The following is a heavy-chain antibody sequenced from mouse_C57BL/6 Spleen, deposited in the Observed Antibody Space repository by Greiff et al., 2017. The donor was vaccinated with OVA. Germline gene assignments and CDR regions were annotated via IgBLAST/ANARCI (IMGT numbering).Heavy chain of an antibody. CDR1: GYAFSSSW. CDR3: AVDVGSSAYYFDY. J-gene: IGHJ2*01. D-gene: IGHD1-1*01. V-gene: IGHV1-82*01. CDR2: IYPGGGGT. Sequence: VKLMESGPELVKPGASVKISCKASGYAFSSSWMNWVKQRPGKGLEWIGRIYPGGGGTNYNGMFKGQGTLTADKSSSTAYMQLSSLPSADSTVYYCAVDVGSSAYYFDYWGQGTTLTVSS.